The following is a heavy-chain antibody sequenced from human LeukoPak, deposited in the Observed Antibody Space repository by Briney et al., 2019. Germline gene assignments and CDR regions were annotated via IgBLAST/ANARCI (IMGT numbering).Heavy chain of an antibody. CDR2: ISYDGSNK. CDR1: GFTFSSYG. V-gene: IGHV3-30*18. D-gene: IGHD2-21*01. J-gene: IGHJ4*02. Sequence: GGSLRLSCAASGFTFSSYGMHWVRQAPGKGLEWVAVISYDGSNKYYADSVKGRFTISRDNSKNTLYLQMNSLRAEDTAVYYCVKGCEAEAYTFDYWGQGTLVTVSS. CDR3: VKGCEAEAYTFDY.